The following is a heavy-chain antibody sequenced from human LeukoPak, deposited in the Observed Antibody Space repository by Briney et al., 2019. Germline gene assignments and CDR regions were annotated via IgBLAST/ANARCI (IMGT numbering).Heavy chain of an antibody. Sequence: ASVKVSCKASGGTFSSYAISWVRQAPGQGLEWVGGIIPIFGTANYAQKFQGRVTITTDESTSTAYMELSSLRSEDTAVYYCAREGGPPSYYYDSSGYYWFDPWGQGTLVTVSS. D-gene: IGHD3-22*01. V-gene: IGHV1-69*05. CDR2: IIPIFGTA. CDR3: AREGGPPSYYYDSSGYYWFDP. J-gene: IGHJ5*02. CDR1: GGTFSSYA.